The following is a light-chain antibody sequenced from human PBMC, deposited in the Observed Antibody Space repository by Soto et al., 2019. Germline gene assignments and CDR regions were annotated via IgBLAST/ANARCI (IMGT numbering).Light chain of an antibody. CDR1: QSVSTW. Sequence: IQVNLSPSKLSAXVGDXATIXXRASQSVSTWLAWYQQKPGKAPNLLIYDVSSLESGVPSRFSGSRSGPDFTLTISSLQPEDFASYYCQQSYSTPPTFGQGTKV. J-gene: IGKJ1*01. CDR3: QQSYSTPPT. CDR2: DVS. V-gene: IGKV1-5*01.